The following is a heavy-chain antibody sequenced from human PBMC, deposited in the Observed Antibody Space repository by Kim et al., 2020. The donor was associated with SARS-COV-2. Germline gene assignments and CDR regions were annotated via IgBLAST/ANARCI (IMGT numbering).Heavy chain of an antibody. CDR3: VRYGRNYGAVH. V-gene: IGHV3-64D*06. Sequence: GGSLRLSCSASGFTFSDYAIHWVRRAPGMGLQYVSATTRDGGGSFYADSVKDRFSIFRDNSKNTLFLQMSGLRIEDTAMYYCVRYGRNYGAVHWGEGTLVSVS. CDR1: GFTFSDYA. D-gene: IGHD1-7*01. CDR2: TTRDGGGS. J-gene: IGHJ4*02.